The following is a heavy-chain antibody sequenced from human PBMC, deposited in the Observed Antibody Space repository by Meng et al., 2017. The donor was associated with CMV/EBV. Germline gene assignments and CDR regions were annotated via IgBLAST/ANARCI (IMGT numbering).Heavy chain of an antibody. V-gene: IGHV3-23*01. Sequence: GGSLRLSCAASGFTFSSYAMSWVRQAPGKGLEWVSAISGSGGNTYYADSVKGRFTISRDNSKNTLYLQMNSLRPEDTAVYYCASTARNYYYYGMDVWGQGTTVTVSS. CDR1: GFTFSSYA. J-gene: IGHJ6*02. D-gene: IGHD2-21*02. CDR3: ASTARNYYYYGMDV. CDR2: ISGSGGNT.